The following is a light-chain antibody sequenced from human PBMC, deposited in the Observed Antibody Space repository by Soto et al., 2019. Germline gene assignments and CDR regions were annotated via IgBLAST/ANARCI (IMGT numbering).Light chain of an antibody. Sequence: QAVVTQPPSASGVPGQRVTISCSGSSSNIGGNPVTWYQHLPGTAPKLLIYSSYQRPSGVPDRVSGSKSGTSASLAIIGLQSEDEADYYCAAWDDSVNGVIFGGGTKLTVL. CDR2: SSY. J-gene: IGLJ2*01. CDR1: SSNIGGNP. V-gene: IGLV1-44*01. CDR3: AAWDDSVNGVI.